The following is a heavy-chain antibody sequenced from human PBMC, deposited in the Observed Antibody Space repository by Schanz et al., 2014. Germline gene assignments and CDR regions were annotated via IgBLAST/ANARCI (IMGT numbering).Heavy chain of an antibody. CDR1: GGTFSSYT. D-gene: IGHD3-9*01. V-gene: IGHV1-69*02. CDR2: IIPILGIG. J-gene: IGHJ5*02. Sequence: QVQLVQSGAEVKKPGSSVKVSCKASGGTFSSYTISWVRQAPGQGPEWMGRIIPILGIGNDAQKFQGRVTITADKSTSTAYMELSSLRSEDTAIYYCARALGHFDILTGSYNIRWLDPWGQGTLVTVSS. CDR3: ARALGHFDILTGSYNIRWLDP.